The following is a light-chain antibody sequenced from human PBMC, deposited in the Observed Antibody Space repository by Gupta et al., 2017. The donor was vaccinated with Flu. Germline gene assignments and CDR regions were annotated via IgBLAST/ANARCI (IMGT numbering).Light chain of an antibody. CDR3: QQYGSSPPYT. J-gene: IGKJ2*01. CDR2: GAS. Sequence: PGTLALSPGERSTLSCRASQSVSSSYLAWYQQKPGQAPRLLIYGASSRATGIPDFTLTISRRELEDFAVYYCQQYGSSPPYTFGQGTKLEIK. CDR1: QSVSSSY. V-gene: IGKV3-20*01.